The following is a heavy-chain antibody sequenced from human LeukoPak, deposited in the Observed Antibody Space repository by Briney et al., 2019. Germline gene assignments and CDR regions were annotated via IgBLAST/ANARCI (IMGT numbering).Heavy chain of an antibody. J-gene: IGHJ4*02. CDR2: IYYSGST. V-gene: IGHV4-59*08. CDR3: ARHEGIAALSPLIY. D-gene: IGHD6-13*01. CDR1: GGSISSYY. Sequence: PSETLSLTCTVSGGSISSYYWSWIRQPPGKGLEWIGYIYYSGSTNYNPSLKSRVTISVDSSKNQFSLKSSSVTAADTALYYCARHEGIAALSPLIYWGQGTLVTVSS.